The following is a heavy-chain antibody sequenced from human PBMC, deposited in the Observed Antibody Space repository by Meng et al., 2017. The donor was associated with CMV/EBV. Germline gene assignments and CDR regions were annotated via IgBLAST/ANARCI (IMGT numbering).Heavy chain of an antibody. CDR1: GFTVSSNY. D-gene: IGHD3-16*01. V-gene: IGHV3-66*02. Sequence: GESLKISCAASGFTVSSNYMSWVRQAPGKGLEWVSVIYSGGSTYYADSVKGRFTISRDNSKNTLYLQMNSLRAEDTAVYYCARGGYDLDYWGQGTLVTVSS. CDR2: IYSGGST. CDR3: ARGGYDLDY. J-gene: IGHJ4*02.